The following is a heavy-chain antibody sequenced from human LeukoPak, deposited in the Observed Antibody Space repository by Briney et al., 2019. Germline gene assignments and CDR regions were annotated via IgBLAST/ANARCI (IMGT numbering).Heavy chain of an antibody. V-gene: IGHV1-18*01. CDR1: GYTFTSYG. D-gene: IGHD2-15*01. J-gene: IGHJ4*02. CDR3: ARAVPVVADLYYFDY. Sequence: ASVKVSCKASGYTFTSYGISWVRQAPGQGLEWMGWISAYNGNTNYAQKLQGRVTMTTDTSTSTAYMELRSLRSDDTAVYYCARAVPVVADLYYFDYWGQGTLVTVSS. CDR2: ISAYNGNT.